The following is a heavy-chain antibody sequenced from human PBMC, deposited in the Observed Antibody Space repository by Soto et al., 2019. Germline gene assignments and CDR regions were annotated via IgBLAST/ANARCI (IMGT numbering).Heavy chain of an antibody. CDR3: ARARPHAYYDILTGYSP. D-gene: IGHD3-9*01. V-gene: IGHV1-8*01. J-gene: IGHJ5*02. CDR1: VYTLTSYD. CDR2: MHTNSGNT. Sequence: SVKVSCRVSVYTLTSYDTIWVRRATGQGLQWTGWMHTNSGNTGYAQKSQGRDTMTRKTSISTAYRELRSLISEGTAAHYCARARPHAYYDILTGYSPWGQGALVTVLS.